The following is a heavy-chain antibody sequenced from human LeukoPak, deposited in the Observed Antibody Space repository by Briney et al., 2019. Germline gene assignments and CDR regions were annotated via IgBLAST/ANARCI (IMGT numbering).Heavy chain of an antibody. V-gene: IGHV3-30*02. CDR1: GFTFSSYG. J-gene: IGHJ4*02. Sequence: PGGSLRLSCAASGFTFSSYGMHWVRQAPGKGLEWVAFIRYDGSNKYYADSVKGRFTISRDNSKYTLYPQMNSLRAEDTAVYYCAKDRIAVAGFIDYWGQGTLVTVSS. CDR3: AKDRIAVAGFIDY. D-gene: IGHD6-19*01. CDR2: IRYDGSNK.